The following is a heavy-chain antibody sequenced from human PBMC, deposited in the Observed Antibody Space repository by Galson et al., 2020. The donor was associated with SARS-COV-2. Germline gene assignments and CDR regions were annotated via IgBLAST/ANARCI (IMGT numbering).Heavy chain of an antibody. CDR1: GYTFINYD. D-gene: IGHD1-1*01. CDR3: ARYNWNDGFDY. Sequence: ASVKVSCKTSGYTFINYDINWVRQAPGQGLEWMGWMKPNGGDTGFAQRFQGRLTMTRNTSTGTAYMELSILRSGDTAVYYCARYNWNDGFDYWGQGTLVTVSS. J-gene: IGHJ4*02. CDR2: MKPNGGDT. V-gene: IGHV1-8*01.